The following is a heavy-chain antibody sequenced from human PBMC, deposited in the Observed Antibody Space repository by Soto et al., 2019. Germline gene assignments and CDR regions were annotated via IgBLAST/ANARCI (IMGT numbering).Heavy chain of an antibody. CDR2: IYPADSDT. V-gene: IGHV5-51*01. J-gene: IGHJ5*02. CDR1: GYSFTNYW. CDR3: ARLDECLWGSQIWFDP. Sequence: ESLKISCKASGYSFTNYWIGRVRQMPRKGLEWMGVIYPADSDTKYSPSFPGQVTISADKSISTAYLQWSSLKASGTVMYYCARLDECLWGSQIWFDPWGQGTLVTVSS. D-gene: IGHD3-16*01.